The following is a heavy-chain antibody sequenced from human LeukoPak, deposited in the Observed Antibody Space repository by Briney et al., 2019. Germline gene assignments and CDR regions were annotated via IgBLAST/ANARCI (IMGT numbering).Heavy chain of an antibody. D-gene: IGHD3-22*01. Sequence: GGSLRLSCAASGFTFSSYAMSWVRQAPGKGLEWVSAISGSGSNTYSADSVKGRFTSSRNYSQNTLYLEMNSLRDEDTAVYYCAKTGDYFDSSVYYRPDAFDIWGRGTMVTVSS. CDR1: GFTFSSYA. J-gene: IGHJ3*02. CDR2: ISGSGSNT. CDR3: AKTGDYFDSSVYYRPDAFDI. V-gene: IGHV3-23*01.